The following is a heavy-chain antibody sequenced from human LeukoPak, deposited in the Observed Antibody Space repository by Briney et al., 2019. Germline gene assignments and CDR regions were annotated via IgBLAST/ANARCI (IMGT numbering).Heavy chain of an antibody. D-gene: IGHD5-18*01. CDR3: AMIPPHTALHYFDY. V-gene: IGHV4-34*12. J-gene: IGHJ4*02. CDR1: GGSFTGYY. CDR2: VIHSGST. Sequence: PSETLSLTCAAYGGSFTGYYWTWLRQPPGKGLEGIGEVIHSGSTNYNPSLKSRVAISADTTKNLFSLKLTSVTAADTAVYYCAMIPPHTALHYFDYWGQGTLVTVSS.